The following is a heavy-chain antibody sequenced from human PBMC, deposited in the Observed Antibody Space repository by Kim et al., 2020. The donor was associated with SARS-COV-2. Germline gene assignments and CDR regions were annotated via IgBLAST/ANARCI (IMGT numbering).Heavy chain of an antibody. CDR3: ARRDCLDY. V-gene: IGHV1-3*01. Sequence: NGNTEYSQSFQGNVIMTRDTPANTAYMELSSLRSEDTAVYYCARRDCLDYWGQGTLVTVSS. CDR2: NGNT. J-gene: IGHJ4*02.